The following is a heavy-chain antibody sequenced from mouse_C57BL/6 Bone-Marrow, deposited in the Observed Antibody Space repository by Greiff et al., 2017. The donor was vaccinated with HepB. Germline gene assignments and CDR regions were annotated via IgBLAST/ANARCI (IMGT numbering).Heavy chain of an antibody. D-gene: IGHD1-1*01. Sequence: EVQLQQSGPVLVKPGPSVKISCKASGFTFTDYYMHWVKQSHGKSLEWIGLVYPYNGGTSYNQKFKGKATLTVDTSSRTAYMERNSLTSEDSAVYDWAREDYEWYFDVWGTGTTVTVSS. CDR1: GFTFTDYY. V-gene: IGHV1-36*01. CDR3: AREDYEWYFDV. J-gene: IGHJ1*03. CDR2: VYPYNGGT.